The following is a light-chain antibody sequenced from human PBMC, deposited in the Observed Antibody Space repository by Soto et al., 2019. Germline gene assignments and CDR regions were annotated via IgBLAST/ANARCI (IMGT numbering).Light chain of an antibody. CDR3: ASYSRTSSRVV. CDR1: SSDVGGYNY. V-gene: IGLV2-14*01. CDR2: EVN. J-gene: IGLJ3*02. Sequence: QSALTQPASVSGSPGQSITISCTGTSSDVGGYNYVSWYQQHPGKAPKLMIYEVNNRPSGISNRFSGSKSGNTASLTISGLQGEDEADYYCASYSRTSSRVVFGGGTKLTVL.